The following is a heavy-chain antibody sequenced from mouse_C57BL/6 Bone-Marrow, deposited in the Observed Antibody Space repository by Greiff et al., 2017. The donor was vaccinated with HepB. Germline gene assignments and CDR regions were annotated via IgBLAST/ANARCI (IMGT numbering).Heavy chain of an antibody. V-gene: IGHV1-69*01. CDR2: IDPSDSYT. CDR3: ARKKVYYDYDNYAMDY. J-gene: IGHJ4*01. CDR1: GYTFTSYW. D-gene: IGHD2-4*01. Sequence: QVQLQQPGAELVMPGASVKLSCKASGYTFTSYWMHWVKQRPGQGLEWIGEIDPSDSYTNYNQKFKGKSTLTVDKSSSTAYMQLSSLTSEDSAVYYCARKKVYYDYDNYAMDYWGQGTSVTVSS.